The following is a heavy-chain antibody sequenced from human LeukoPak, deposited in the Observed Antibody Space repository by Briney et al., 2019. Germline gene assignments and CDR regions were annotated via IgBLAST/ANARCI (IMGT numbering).Heavy chain of an antibody. V-gene: IGHV3-21*01. D-gene: IGHD6-19*01. J-gene: IGHJ4*02. CDR3: ARGDKSSGWYFFDY. Sequence: TSGSSYIYSADSLKGRFTISRDNANNSLCLQMNSLRAEDTAVYYCARGDKSSGWYFFDYWGQGALVTVSS. CDR2: TSGSSYI.